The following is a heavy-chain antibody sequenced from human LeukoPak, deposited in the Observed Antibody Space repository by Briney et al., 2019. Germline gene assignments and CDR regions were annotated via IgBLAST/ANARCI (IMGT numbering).Heavy chain of an antibody. Sequence: PSETLSLTCTVSGGSISSHYWSWIRQPPGKGLEWIGYIYYSGSTNYNPSLKSRVTISVDTSKNQFSLKLSSVTAADTAVYYCARVGRVERWLQFSDYWGQGTLVTVSS. V-gene: IGHV4-59*11. CDR3: ARVGRVERWLQFSDY. CDR1: GGSISSHY. CDR2: IYYSGST. J-gene: IGHJ4*02. D-gene: IGHD5-24*01.